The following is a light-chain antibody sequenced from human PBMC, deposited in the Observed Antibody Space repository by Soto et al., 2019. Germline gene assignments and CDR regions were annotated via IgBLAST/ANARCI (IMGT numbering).Light chain of an antibody. J-gene: IGKJ1*01. V-gene: IGKV3-20*01. CDR1: QSVSSSY. CDR3: QQYGSAPRT. CDR2: GVL. Sequence: EIVLTQSPGTLYLSPRERATLSCRASQSVSSSYLAWYQQKSGQAPRLLIYGVLSRATGIPDRFSGSGSGTGFTLAISRLEPEDFAVYYCQQYGSAPRTFGQGTKVEIK.